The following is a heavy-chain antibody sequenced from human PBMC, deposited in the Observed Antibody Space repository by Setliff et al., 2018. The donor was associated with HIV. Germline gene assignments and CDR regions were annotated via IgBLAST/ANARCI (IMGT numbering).Heavy chain of an antibody. CDR3: ARGDGYRGNDAYYDTGLDV. CDR1: GDSINGHW. CDR2: IHYSGIT. V-gene: IGHV4-59*11. D-gene: IGHD5-12*01. J-gene: IGHJ6*02. Sequence: SETLSLTCTVSGDSINGHWWSWIRQPPGKGLEWTGSIHYSGITHYNPSLKSRLTMSVDTSKNQVSLKLTSVTAADTAVYYCARGDGYRGNDAYYDTGLDVWGQGITVTVSS.